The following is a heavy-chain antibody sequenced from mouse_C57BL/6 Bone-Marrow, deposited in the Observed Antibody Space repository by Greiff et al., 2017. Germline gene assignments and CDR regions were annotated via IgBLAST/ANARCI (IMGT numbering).Heavy chain of an antibody. CDR2: IDPSDSYT. CDR1: GYTFTSYW. J-gene: IGHJ3*01. Sequence: QVQLQQPGAELVRPGTSVKLSCKASGYTFTSYWMHWVKQRPGQGLAWIGVIDPSDSYTNYNQKFKGKATLTVDKSSSTAYMQLSSLTSEDSAVYYCARDYYGSSFWFAYWGQGTLVTVSA. CDR3: ARDYYGSSFWFAY. V-gene: IGHV1-59*01. D-gene: IGHD1-1*01.